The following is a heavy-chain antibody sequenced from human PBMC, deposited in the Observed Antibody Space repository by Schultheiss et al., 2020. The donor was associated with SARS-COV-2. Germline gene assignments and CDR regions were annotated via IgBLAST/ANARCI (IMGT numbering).Heavy chain of an antibody. D-gene: IGHD3-3*01. CDR1: GFTFSSYS. Sequence: GESLKISCAASGFTFSSYSMNWVRQAPGKGLEWVSSISSSSSYIYYADSVKGRFTISRDNAKNSLYLQMNSLRAEDTAVYYCARGLRFTFVGGDWFDPWGQGTLVTVSS. CDR2: ISSSSSYI. CDR3: ARGLRFTFVGGDWFDP. V-gene: IGHV3-21*01. J-gene: IGHJ5*02.